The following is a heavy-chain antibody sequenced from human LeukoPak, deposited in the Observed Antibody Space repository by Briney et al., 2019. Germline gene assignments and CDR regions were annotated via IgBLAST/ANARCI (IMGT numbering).Heavy chain of an antibody. D-gene: IGHD6-25*01. J-gene: IGHJ3*02. CDR1: GGSISSGGYS. CDR2: IYHSGST. V-gene: IGHV4-30-2*01. CDR3: ARGSGYVDAFDI. Sequence: SATLSLTCAVSGGSISSGGYSWSWIRQPPGKGLEWIGYIYHSGSTYYNPSLKSRVTISVDRSKNQSSLKLSSVTAADTAVYYCARGSGYVDAFDIWGQGTMVTVSS.